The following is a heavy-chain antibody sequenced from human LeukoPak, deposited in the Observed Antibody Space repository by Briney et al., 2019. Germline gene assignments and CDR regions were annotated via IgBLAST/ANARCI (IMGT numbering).Heavy chain of an antibody. J-gene: IGHJ4*02. D-gene: IGHD2-8*01. Sequence: GGSLRLSCAASGFTVSSTYMSWVRQAPGKGLEWVSIIYSAGSTYYADSVKGRFTIYRDNSKNTLYLQMNSLRAEDTAVYYCAKGHWTNGICWLDWGQGTVLTVSS. CDR1: GFTVSSTY. V-gene: IGHV3-53*01. CDR3: AKGHWTNGICWLD. CDR2: IYSAGST.